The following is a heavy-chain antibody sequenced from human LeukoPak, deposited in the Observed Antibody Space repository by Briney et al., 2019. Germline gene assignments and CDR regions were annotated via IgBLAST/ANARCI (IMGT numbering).Heavy chain of an antibody. CDR2: ISWNSGSI. CDR3: AKGSTFYYYSSAWFDY. CDR1: GFTFGDYA. D-gene: IGHD3-22*01. J-gene: IGHJ4*02. Sequence: GGSLRLSCAASGFTFGDYAMHWVRQAPGKGLEWVSGISWNSGSIGYADSVKGRFTISRDSAKNSLYLQMNSLRAEDMALYYCAKGSTFYYYSSAWFDYWGQGTLVTVSS. V-gene: IGHV3-9*03.